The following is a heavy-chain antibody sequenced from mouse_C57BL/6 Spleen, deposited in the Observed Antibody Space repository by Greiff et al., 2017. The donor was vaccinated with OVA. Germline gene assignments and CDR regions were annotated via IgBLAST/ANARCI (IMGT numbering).Heavy chain of an antibody. CDR2: INPNYGTT. J-gene: IGHJ4*01. CDR3: ARFYYDYDIYAMDY. Sequence: VQLKESGPELVKPGASVKISCKASGYSFTDYNMNWVKQSNGKSLEWIGIINPNYGTTSYNQKFKGKATLTVDQSSSTAYMQLNSLTSEDSAVYYCARFYYDYDIYAMDYWGQGTSVTVSS. CDR1: GYSFTDYN. V-gene: IGHV1-39*01. D-gene: IGHD2-4*01.